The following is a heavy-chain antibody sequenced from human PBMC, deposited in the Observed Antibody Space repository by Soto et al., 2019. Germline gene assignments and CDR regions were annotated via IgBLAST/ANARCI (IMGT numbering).Heavy chain of an antibody. CDR2: IDPSDSYT. V-gene: IGHV5-10-1*01. CDR1: GYSFTSYW. CDR3: ARLAFGDSPNY. Sequence: PGESLKISCKGSGYSFTSYWLSWVRQMPGKGLEWMGRIDPSDSYTNYSPSFQGHVTISADKSVSAANLQWSSLKASDTAMYYCARLAFGDSPNYWGQEPWSPSPQ. D-gene: IGHD3-16*01. J-gene: IGHJ4*01.